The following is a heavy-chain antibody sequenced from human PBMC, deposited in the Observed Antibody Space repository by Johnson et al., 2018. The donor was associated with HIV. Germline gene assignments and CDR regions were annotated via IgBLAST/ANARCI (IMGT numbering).Heavy chain of an antibody. CDR2: ISYDGRND. J-gene: IGHJ3*02. Sequence: QVQLVESGGGVVQPGRSLRLSCAASGFTFNSYGMHWVRQAPGKGLEWVAFISYDGRNDYYADSVKGRFTISRDNSKNTLYLQMNSLRAEDTAVYYCAKKGGRYSSSHDAFDIWGQGTMVTVSS. D-gene: IGHD6-6*01. CDR3: AKKGGRYSSSHDAFDI. V-gene: IGHV3-30*18. CDR1: GFTFNSYG.